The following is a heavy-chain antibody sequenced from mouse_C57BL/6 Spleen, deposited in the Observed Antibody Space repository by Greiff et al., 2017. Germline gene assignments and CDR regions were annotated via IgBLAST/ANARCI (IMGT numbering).Heavy chain of an antibody. CDR3: ERRNCYGSPWYFDV. D-gene: IGHD1-1*01. CDR2: ISSGSSTI. J-gene: IGHJ1*03. V-gene: IGHV5-17*01. CDR1: GFTFSDYG. Sequence: EVKLVESGGGLVKPGGSLKLSCAASGFTFSDYGMHWVRQAPEKGLEWVAYISSGSSTIYYADTVKGRFTISRDNAKNTLFLQMTSLRSEDAAMYYCERRNCYGSPWYFDVWGTGTTVTVSS.